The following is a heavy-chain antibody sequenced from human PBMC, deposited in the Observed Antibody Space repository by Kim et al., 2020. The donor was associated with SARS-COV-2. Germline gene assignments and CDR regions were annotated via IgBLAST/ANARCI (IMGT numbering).Heavy chain of an antibody. Sequence: SETLSLTCTVSGGSISSCGYYWSWIRQHPGKGLEWIGYIYYSGSTYYNPSLKSRVTISVDTSKNQFSLKLSSVTAADTAVYYCARDEDGVVAAWGYWGQGTLVTVSS. V-gene: IGHV4-31*03. CDR1: GGSISSCGYY. CDR3: ARDEDGVVAAWGY. CDR2: IYYSGST. J-gene: IGHJ4*02. D-gene: IGHD2-15*01.